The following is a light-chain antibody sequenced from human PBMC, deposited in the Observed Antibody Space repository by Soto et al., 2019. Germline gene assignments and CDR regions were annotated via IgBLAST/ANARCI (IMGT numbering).Light chain of an antibody. V-gene: IGLV2-18*02. CDR1: TDDVGSYDR. CDR3: SSYTPSSSL. CDR2: EVS. J-gene: IGLJ2*01. Sequence: QSALTQPPSVSGSPGQSVTISCTGTTDDVGSYDRVSWYQQPPGTAPKLIIYEVSNRPSGVPDRFYGSKSGNTASLTISGLQTEDEAHYYCSSYTPSSSLFGGGTKLTV.